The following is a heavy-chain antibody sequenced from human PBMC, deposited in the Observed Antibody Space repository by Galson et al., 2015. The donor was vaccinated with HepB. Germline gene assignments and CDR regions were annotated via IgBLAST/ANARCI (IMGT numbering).Heavy chain of an antibody. CDR2: INAGNGNT. D-gene: IGHD6-19*01. V-gene: IGHV1-3*01. CDR3: AAWGIAVAGTFDY. CDR1: GYTFTSYA. Sequence: SVKVSCKASGYTFTSYAMHWVRQAPGQRLEWMGWINAGNGNTKYSQKFQGRVTITRDTSASTAYMELSSLRSEDTAVYYCAAWGIAVAGTFDYWGQGTLVTVSS. J-gene: IGHJ4*02.